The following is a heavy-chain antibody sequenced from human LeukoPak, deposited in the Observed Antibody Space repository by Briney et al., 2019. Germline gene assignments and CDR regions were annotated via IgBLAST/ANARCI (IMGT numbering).Heavy chain of an antibody. CDR1: GGSISSSSYY. CDR3: ARDHKIFGQQLMYNWFDP. Sequence: SETLSLTCTVSGGSISSSSYYWGWIRQPPGKGLEWVGGSTNYNPSLKSRVTISVDTSKNQFSLKLSSVTAADTAVYYCARDHKIFGQQLMYNWFDPWGQGTLVTVSS. J-gene: IGHJ5*02. D-gene: IGHD6-13*01. V-gene: IGHV4-61*01. CDR2: GST.